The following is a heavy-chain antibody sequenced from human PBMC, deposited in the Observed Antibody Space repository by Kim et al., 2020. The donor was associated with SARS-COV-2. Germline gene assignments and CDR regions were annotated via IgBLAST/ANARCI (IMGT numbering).Heavy chain of an antibody. Sequence: YAEPVKVRFTISRDNARNTLCLQMNSLRAEDTAIYYCAKASPAGRSYFDYWGQGTLVTVSS. CDR3: AKASPAGRSYFDY. V-gene: IGHV3-23*01. J-gene: IGHJ4*02.